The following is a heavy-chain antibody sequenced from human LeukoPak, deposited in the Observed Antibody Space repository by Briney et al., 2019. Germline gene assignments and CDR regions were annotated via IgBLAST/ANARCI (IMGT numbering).Heavy chain of an antibody. V-gene: IGHV4-59*01. J-gene: IGHJ5*02. CDR3: ARGGSWVYDP. Sequence: SETLSLTCTVSGGSISSYYWSWIRQPPGKGLEWIGYIYYSGSTNYSPSLKSRVTISVDTSKNQFSLKLSSVTAADTAVYYCARGGSWVYDPWAREPWSPSPQ. CDR1: GGSISSYY. CDR2: IYYSGST. D-gene: IGHD6-13*01.